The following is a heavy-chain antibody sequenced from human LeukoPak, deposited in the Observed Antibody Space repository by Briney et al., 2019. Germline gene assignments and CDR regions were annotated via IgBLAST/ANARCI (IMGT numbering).Heavy chain of an antibody. V-gene: IGHV4-39*02. D-gene: IGHD3-16*01. CDR2: IYYSGST. CDR3: ARDPGYESWSPFWGGMDV. J-gene: IGHJ6*04. CDR1: GGSISSSSYY. Sequence: PSETLSLTCTVSGGSISSSSYYWGWIRQPPGKGLEWIGSIYYSGSTYYNPSLKSRVTISVDTSKNQFSLKLSSVTAADTAVYYCARDPGYESWSPFWGGMDVWGNGTTVIVSS.